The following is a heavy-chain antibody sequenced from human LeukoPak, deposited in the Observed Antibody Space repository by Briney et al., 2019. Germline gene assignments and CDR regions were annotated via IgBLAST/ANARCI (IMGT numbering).Heavy chain of an antibody. D-gene: IGHD6-13*01. V-gene: IGHV6-1*01. CDR1: GDSVSINSAA. Sequence: SQTLSLTFAISGDSVSINSAAWNWIRQSPSRGLEWLGRTYYRSKWYNDYAVSVKSRITINPDTSKNQFSLQLNSVTPEDTAVYYCARDRGDSSSWYAPVGAFDIWGQGTMVTVSS. CDR2: TYYRSKWYN. CDR3: ARDRGDSSSWYAPVGAFDI. J-gene: IGHJ3*02.